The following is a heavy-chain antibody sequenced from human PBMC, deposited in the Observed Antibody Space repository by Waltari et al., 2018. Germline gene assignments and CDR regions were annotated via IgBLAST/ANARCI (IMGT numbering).Heavy chain of an antibody. CDR2: IKQDGSEK. CDR1: GFTFSSYW. Sequence: EVQLVESGGGLVQPGGSLRLSCAASGFTFSSYWMSWVRLAPGKGLEWVANIKQDGSEKYDVDSVKGRFTISRDHAKNSLYLQMNSLRAEDTAVYYCARELRIQNAFDIWGQVTMVTVSS. J-gene: IGHJ3*02. D-gene: IGHD3-16*01. V-gene: IGHV3-7*03. CDR3: ARELRIQNAFDI.